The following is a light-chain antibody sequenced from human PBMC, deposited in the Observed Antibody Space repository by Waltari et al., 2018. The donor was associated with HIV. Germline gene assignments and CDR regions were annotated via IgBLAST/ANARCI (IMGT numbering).Light chain of an antibody. CDR2: MDN. J-gene: IGLJ2*01. Sequence: NFMLTQPHSVSESPGRTVTISCTRSSGSIANNHVKWYQQRPGSAPTTVIYMDNERPSGVPELFSGSIDSSSNTASLSITGLKTEDEADYYCHSYAGSNRNVVFGGGTKLTVL. CDR1: SGSIANNH. CDR3: HSYAGSNRNVV. V-gene: IGLV6-57*04.